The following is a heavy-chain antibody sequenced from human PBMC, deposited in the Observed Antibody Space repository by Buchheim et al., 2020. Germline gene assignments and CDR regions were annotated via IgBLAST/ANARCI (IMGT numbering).Heavy chain of an antibody. V-gene: IGHV4-30-2*01. CDR1: GGSISSGGYS. D-gene: IGHD3-10*01. CDR2: IYHSGST. Sequence: QVQLQESGPGLVKPSQTLSLTCAVSGGSISSGGYSWSWIRQPPGKGLEWIGYIYHSGSTYYNPSLKSRVTISVDRSKNQFSLKLSSVTAADTAVYYCARVISYYYGSGSYYYFDYWGQGTL. J-gene: IGHJ4*02. CDR3: ARVISYYYGSGSYYYFDY.